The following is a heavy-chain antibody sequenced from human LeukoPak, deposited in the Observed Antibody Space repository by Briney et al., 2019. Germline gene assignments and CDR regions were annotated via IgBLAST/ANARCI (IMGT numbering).Heavy chain of an antibody. D-gene: IGHD2-2*01. V-gene: IGHV3-23*01. CDR2: ISGSGGST. J-gene: IGHJ3*02. CDR1: GFTFSSYA. Sequence: GGSLRLSCAASGFTFSSYAMSWVRQAPGKGLEWVSTISGSGGSTYYADSVKGRFTISRDNSKNTLYLQMNTLRAEDTAVYYCARGLVVSGYVSAVDIWGQGTMVTVSS. CDR3: ARGLVVSGYVSAVDI.